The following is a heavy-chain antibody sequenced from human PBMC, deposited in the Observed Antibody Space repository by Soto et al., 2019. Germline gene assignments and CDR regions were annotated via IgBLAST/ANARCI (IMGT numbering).Heavy chain of an antibody. J-gene: IGHJ4*02. D-gene: IGHD5-12*01. CDR2: INGSGGIT. CDR1: GFTFSNYA. Sequence: EVQLLESGGGLVQPGGSLRLSCAASGFTFSNYAMNWVRQAPGKGLEWVSAINGSGGITYYADSVKGRFTISRDDSKNSLYLHMNSLRAEDAAAYYCARVDSPYRCYDWWGQGTLVTVSS. CDR3: ARVDSPYRCYDW. V-gene: IGHV3-23*01.